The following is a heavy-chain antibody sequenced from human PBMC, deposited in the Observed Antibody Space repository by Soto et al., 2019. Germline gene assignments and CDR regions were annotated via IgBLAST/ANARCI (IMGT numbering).Heavy chain of an antibody. CDR2: IFPLTDIP. V-gene: IGHV1-69*02. CDR1: GGTFRNYP. Sequence: QVQLVQSGTEVKKPGSSVKVSCKASGGTFRNYPINWVRQAPGQGLEWMGSIFPLTDIPDYAQNFQARLTISADKSTSVAYMELSILTSDDTAMYFCARGPLVVLNYFESWGQGTLVTVSS. J-gene: IGHJ4*02. CDR3: ARGPLVVLNYFES.